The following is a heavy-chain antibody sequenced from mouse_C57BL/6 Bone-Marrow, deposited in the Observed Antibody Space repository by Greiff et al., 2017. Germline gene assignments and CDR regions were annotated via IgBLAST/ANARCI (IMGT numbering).Heavy chain of an antibody. CDR3: ARDEIYYARDY. Sequence: EVQVVESGGGLVQSGRSLRLSCATSGFTFSDFYMEWVRQAPGKGLEWIAASRNKANDYTTEYSASVKGRFIVSRDTSQSILYLQMNALRAEDTAIYYCARDEIYYARDYWGQGTSVTVSS. CDR2: SRNKANDYTT. J-gene: IGHJ4*01. CDR1: GFTFSDFY. V-gene: IGHV7-1*01.